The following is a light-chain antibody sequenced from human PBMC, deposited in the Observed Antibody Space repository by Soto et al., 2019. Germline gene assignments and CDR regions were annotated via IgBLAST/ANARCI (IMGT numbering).Light chain of an antibody. J-gene: IGLJ1*01. CDR1: SSDVGGYNY. Sequence: QSALTQPRSVSGSPGQSVTISCTGTSSDVGGYNYVSWYQQHPGKAPKLMIYDVSKRPSGVPDRFSGSKSGNTASLTNSGLQAEDEADYYCCSYAGSSYVFGTGTKLTVL. V-gene: IGLV2-11*01. CDR2: DVS. CDR3: CSYAGSSYV.